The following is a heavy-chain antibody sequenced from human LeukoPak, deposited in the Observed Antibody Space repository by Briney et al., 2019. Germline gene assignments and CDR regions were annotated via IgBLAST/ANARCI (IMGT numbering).Heavy chain of an antibody. J-gene: IGHJ6*03. CDR1: AGTFSSYA. V-gene: IGHV1-69*05. CDR2: IIPIFGTA. Sequence: ASVTLSCTASAGTFSSYAISWVRHAPGQGLEWMGGIIPIFGTANYAQKFQGRVTITTDESTSTDYMELSSLRSEDTALYYCAGSGSYYNLNYYMDVWGKGTTVTVSS. CDR3: AGSGSYYNLNYYMDV. D-gene: IGHD3-10*01.